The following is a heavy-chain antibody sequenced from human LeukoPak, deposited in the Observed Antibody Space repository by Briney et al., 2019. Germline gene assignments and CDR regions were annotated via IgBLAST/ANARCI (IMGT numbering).Heavy chain of an antibody. CDR2: INPDGSQK. CDR1: GFTFSLYW. D-gene: IGHD5-18*01. V-gene: IGHV3-7*03. Sequence: GGSLRLSCAASGFTFSLYWMTWVRQSPGKGLEWVADINPDGSQKYSVDSVKGRFTISRDNAKNSLYLQMNSLRAEDTGVHYCAKFETAMDFDYWGQGTLVTVSS. CDR3: AKFETAMDFDY. J-gene: IGHJ4*02.